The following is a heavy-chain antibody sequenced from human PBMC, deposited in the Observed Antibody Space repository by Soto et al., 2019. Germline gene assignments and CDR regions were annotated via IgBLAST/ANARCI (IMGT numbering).Heavy chain of an antibody. D-gene: IGHD3-3*01. Sequence: SETLSLTCTVSGGSISSGGYYWSWICQHPGKGLEWIGYIYYSGSTYYNPSLKSRVTISVDTSKNQFSLKLSSVTAADTAVYYCARYPNTIFGVVPNWFAPWGQGTLVTVSS. V-gene: IGHV4-31*03. CDR1: GGSISSGGYY. J-gene: IGHJ5*02. CDR3: ARYPNTIFGVVPNWFAP. CDR2: IYYSGST.